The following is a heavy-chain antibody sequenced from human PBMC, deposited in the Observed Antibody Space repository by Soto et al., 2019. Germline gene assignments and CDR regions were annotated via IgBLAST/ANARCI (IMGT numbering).Heavy chain of an antibody. CDR2: IYTSGST. CDR1: GGSISTYY. CDR3: AEQAGIRDLLDS. V-gene: IGHV4-4*07. J-gene: IGHJ5*01. D-gene: IGHD3-10*01. Sequence: SETLSLTCTFSGGSISTYYWSWIRQPAGKGLEWIGRIYTSGSTNYNPSLKSRVTMSVDTSKNQFSLKLSSVTAADTAIYYCAEQAGIRDLLDSWGQGTLVTVSS.